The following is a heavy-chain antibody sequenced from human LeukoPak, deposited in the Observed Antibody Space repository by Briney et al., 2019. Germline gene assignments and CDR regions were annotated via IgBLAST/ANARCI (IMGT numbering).Heavy chain of an antibody. CDR3: VRGLRIGQREGTFDI. D-gene: IGHD5-18*01. J-gene: IGHJ3*02. Sequence: PGGSLRLSCAASGFIFSDYYMSWIRQAPGKGLEWVSYISTSGSTIYYADSVKGRFTISRDNAKKSLYLQMSSLRAEDTAVYYCVRGLRIGQREGTFDIWGQGTMVTVSS. V-gene: IGHV3-11*01. CDR2: ISTSGSTI. CDR1: GFIFSDYY.